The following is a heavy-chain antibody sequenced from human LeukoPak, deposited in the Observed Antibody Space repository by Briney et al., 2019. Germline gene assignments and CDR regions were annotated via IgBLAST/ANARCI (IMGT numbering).Heavy chain of an antibody. CDR3: ARGFHLYSYGFGVYYFDY. Sequence: SETLSLTCAVYGGSFSGYYWSWIRQPPGKGLEWMGEIDHSGSTNYNPYLKSRVTISVDTSKNQFSLKLSSVTAADTAVYYCARGFHLYSYGFGVYYFDYWGQGTLVTVSS. J-gene: IGHJ4*02. V-gene: IGHV4-34*01. CDR2: IDHSGST. CDR1: GGSFSGYY. D-gene: IGHD5-18*01.